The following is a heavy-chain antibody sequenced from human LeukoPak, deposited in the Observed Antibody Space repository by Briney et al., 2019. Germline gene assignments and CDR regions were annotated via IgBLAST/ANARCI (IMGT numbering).Heavy chain of an antibody. CDR2: IYYSGST. CDR1: GGSISSYY. V-gene: IGHV4-59*01. CDR3: ARGSDDAFDI. J-gene: IGHJ3*02. Sequence: KPSETLSLTCTVSGGSISSYYWSWIRQPPGKGLEWIGYIYYSGSTNYNPSLKSRVTISVDTSKNQFSLKLSSVTAADTAVYYCARGSDDAFDIWGQGTMVTVSS.